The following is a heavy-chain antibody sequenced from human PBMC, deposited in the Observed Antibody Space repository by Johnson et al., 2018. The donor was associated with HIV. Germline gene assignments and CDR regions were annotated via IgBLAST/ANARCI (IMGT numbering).Heavy chain of an antibody. Sequence: QEQLVESGGGVVQPGRSLRLSCAASGFSFSTYNMHWVRHAPGRGLEWVAFISYDGSNKYYADSVKGRFTISRDNSKNTLYLQMNSLRTEDTAMYYCAKGQSSGYPKDAFDIWGRGTIVTISS. V-gene: IGHV3-30*18. CDR1: GFSFSTYN. D-gene: IGHD3-22*01. J-gene: IGHJ3*02. CDR2: ISYDGSNK. CDR3: AKGQSSGYPKDAFDI.